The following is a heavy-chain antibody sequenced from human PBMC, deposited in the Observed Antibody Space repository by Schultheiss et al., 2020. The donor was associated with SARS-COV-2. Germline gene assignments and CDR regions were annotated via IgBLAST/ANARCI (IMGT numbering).Heavy chain of an antibody. V-gene: IGHV4-61*08. CDR3: ARGIVVVPAAMGDYYYGMDV. Sequence: SETLSLTCTVSGGSISSGGYYWSWIRQPPGKGLEWIGYIYYSGSTYYSPSLKSRVTISVDTSKNQFSLKLSSVTAADTAVYYCARGIVVVPAAMGDYYYGMDVWGQGTTVTVSS. J-gene: IGHJ6*02. D-gene: IGHD2-2*01. CDR1: GGSISSGGYY. CDR2: IYYSGST.